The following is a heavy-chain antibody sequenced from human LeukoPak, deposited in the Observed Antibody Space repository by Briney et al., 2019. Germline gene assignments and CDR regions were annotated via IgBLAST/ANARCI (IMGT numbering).Heavy chain of an antibody. J-gene: IGHJ4*02. Sequence: SVKVSCKASGYTFTGYYMHWVRQAPGQGLEWMGRIIPILGIANYAQKFQGRVTITADKSTSTAYMELSSLRSEDTAVYYCARGPSEGSSSVDYWGQGTLVTVSS. CDR3: ARGPSEGSSSVDY. CDR2: IIPILGIA. D-gene: IGHD6-6*01. V-gene: IGHV1-69*04. CDR1: GYTFTGYY.